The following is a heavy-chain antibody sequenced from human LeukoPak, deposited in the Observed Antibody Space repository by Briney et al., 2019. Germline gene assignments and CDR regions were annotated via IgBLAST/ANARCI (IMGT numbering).Heavy chain of an antibody. D-gene: IGHD6-13*01. Sequence: GGSLRLSCAASGFAFSSYAMHWVRQAPGKGLEWVAVISYDGSNKYYADSVKGRFTISRDNSKNTLYLQMNSLGAEDTAVYYCARGRGQQREDYWGQGTLVTVSS. V-gene: IGHV3-30-3*01. CDR3: ARGRGQQREDY. CDR2: ISYDGSNK. J-gene: IGHJ4*02. CDR1: GFAFSSYA.